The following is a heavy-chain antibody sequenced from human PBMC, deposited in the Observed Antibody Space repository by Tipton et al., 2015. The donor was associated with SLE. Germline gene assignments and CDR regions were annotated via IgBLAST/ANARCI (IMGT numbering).Heavy chain of an antibody. CDR2: IYTNENT. CDR3: ARDGGQRVISGTYDFYCYGLDV. J-gene: IGHJ6*02. D-gene: IGHD6-13*01. CDR1: GGSISSYY. Sequence: TLSLTCTVSGGSISSYYWSWIRQPAGGGLEWIGRIYTNENTNYNPSLESRGTISLETSKNQFSLKLTSVTAADTAVYYCARDGGQRVISGTYDFYCYGLDVWGQGTTVTVSS. V-gene: IGHV4-4*07.